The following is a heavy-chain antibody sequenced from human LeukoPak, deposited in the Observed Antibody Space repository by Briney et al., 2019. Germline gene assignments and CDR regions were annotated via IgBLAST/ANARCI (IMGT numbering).Heavy chain of an antibody. D-gene: IGHD2-2*01. J-gene: IGHJ4*02. V-gene: IGHV3-15*04. CDR1: GFTFSNAW. CDR3: VTGRCSTSCHYYFDY. Sequence: GGSLRLSCAASGFTFSNAWMNWVRQAPGKGLEWVGRIETKADGGTADYAAPVKGRFTISRDDSKNTLYLQMNSLKTEDTAMYYCVTGRCSTSCHYYFDYWGQGTLVTVSS. CDR2: IETKADGGTA.